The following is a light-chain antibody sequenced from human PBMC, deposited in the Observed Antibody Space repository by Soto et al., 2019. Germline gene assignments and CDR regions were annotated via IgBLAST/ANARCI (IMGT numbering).Light chain of an antibody. CDR2: DAS. Sequence: DIQMTQSPSSLSASVGDRVTITCLASQSISSWLAWYQQKPGKAPKLMIYDASSLESGVPSRFSGSGSGTECTLTISSLQPDDFATYYCQHYNSYSEAFGQGTKVDIK. CDR3: QHYNSYSEA. J-gene: IGKJ1*01. CDR1: QSISSW. V-gene: IGKV1-5*01.